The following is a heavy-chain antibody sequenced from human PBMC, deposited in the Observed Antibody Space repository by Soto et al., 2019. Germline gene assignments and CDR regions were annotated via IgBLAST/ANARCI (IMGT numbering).Heavy chain of an antibody. CDR2: IWYDGSNK. CDR3: ASEYIVVVPAAIYYYYGMDV. CDR1: GFTFSSYG. V-gene: IGHV3-33*01. J-gene: IGHJ6*02. D-gene: IGHD2-2*01. Sequence: QVQLVESGGGVVQPGRSLRLSCAASGFTFSSYGMHWVRQAPGKGLEWVAVIWYDGSNKYYADSVKGRFTISRDNSKNTLYLHMNCLRAEDTAVYYCASEYIVVVPAAIYYYYGMDVWGQGTTVTVSS.